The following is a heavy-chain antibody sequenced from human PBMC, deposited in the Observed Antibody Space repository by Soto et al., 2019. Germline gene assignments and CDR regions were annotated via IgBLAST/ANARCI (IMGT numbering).Heavy chain of an antibody. V-gene: IGHV4-34*01. CDR2: INHSGST. Sequence: SETLSLTCAVYGGSFSGYYWSWIRQPPGKGLEWIGEINHSGSTNYNPSLKSRVTISVDTSKNQFSLKLSSVTAADTAVYYCARGASANWGLLGWLDPWGQGTLVTVSS. J-gene: IGHJ5*02. D-gene: IGHD7-27*01. CDR3: ARGASANWGLLGWLDP. CDR1: GGSFSGYY.